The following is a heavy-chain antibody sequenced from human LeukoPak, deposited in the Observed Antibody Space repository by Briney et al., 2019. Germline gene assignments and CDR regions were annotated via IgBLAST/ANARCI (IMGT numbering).Heavy chain of an antibody. CDR2: INAGNGNT. D-gene: IGHD3-10*01. V-gene: IGHV1-3*01. J-gene: IGHJ5*02. CDR3: AREAPPTMVRGVISWWFDP. CDR1: GYTFTSYA. Sequence: ASVKVSCKASGYTFTSYAMHWVRQAPGQGLEWMGWINAGNGNTKYSQKFQGRVTITRDTSASTAYMELSSLRSEDTAVYYCAREAPPTMVRGVISWWFDPWGQGTLVTVSS.